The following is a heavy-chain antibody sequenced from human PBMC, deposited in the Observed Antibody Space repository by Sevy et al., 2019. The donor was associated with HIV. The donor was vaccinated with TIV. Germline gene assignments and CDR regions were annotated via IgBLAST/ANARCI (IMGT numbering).Heavy chain of an antibody. V-gene: IGHV3-13*01. CDR2: IGTAGDT. Sequence: GGSLRLSCAASGFIFSSYDIHWVRQPPGKGLEWVSGIGTAGDTYYPGSAKGRFTISRENAKNSVYLQMNSLRAGDTAVYYCAREVPGSLYGMDVWGQGTTVTVSS. CDR3: AREVPGSLYGMDV. CDR1: GFIFSSYD. J-gene: IGHJ6*02. D-gene: IGHD3-10*01.